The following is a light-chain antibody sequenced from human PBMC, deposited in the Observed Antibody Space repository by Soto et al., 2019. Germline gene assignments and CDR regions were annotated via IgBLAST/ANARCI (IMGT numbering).Light chain of an antibody. CDR3: QQFIDGWT. J-gene: IGKJ1*01. Sequence: IRMTQSPSTLSASIVDRVTITCRASQSINNRLAWYQQMPGKAPNLLIYDASTLESGVPSRFRGSGSETEFTLPISGLQPDDFATYYCQQFIDGWTFGQGTKVEIK. CDR1: QSINNR. V-gene: IGKV1-5*01. CDR2: DAS.